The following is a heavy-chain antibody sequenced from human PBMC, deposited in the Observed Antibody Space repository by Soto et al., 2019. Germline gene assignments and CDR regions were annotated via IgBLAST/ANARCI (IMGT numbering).Heavy chain of an antibody. CDR2: INHSGST. Sequence: SETLSLTCAVYGGSFSGYYWSWIRQPPGKGLEWIGEINHSGSTNYNPSLKSRVTISVDTSKNQFSLKLSSVTAADTAVYYCVRGWGAVAGIVNWFDPWGQGTLVTVSS. D-gene: IGHD6-19*01. V-gene: IGHV4-34*01. CDR3: VRGWGAVAGIVNWFDP. CDR1: GGSFSGYY. J-gene: IGHJ5*02.